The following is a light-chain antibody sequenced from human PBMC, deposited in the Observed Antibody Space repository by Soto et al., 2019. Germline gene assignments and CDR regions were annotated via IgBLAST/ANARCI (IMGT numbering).Light chain of an antibody. Sequence: SYELTQPPSVSVTPGQTASITCSGDKLGDKYVCWYQQKPGQSPVLVIYQDTKRPSGIPERFSGSNSGNTATLTISGTQAMDEADYYCQAWDSNTLVFGGGTKLTVL. J-gene: IGLJ2*01. CDR3: QAWDSNTLV. CDR1: KLGDKY. V-gene: IGLV3-1*01. CDR2: QDT.